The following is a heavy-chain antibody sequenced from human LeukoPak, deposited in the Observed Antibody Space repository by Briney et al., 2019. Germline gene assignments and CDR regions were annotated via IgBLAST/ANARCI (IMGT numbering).Heavy chain of an antibody. CDR1: GYTFTGYY. V-gene: IGHV1-2*02. Sequence: GASVKVSCKASGYTFTGYYMNWVGQAPGQGLEWMGWINSDSGFTKYAQKFQGRVTMTRDTSIITVYMDLTRLTSDDTAVYYCARNFDMKGFDPWGQGTLVTVSS. J-gene: IGHJ5*02. D-gene: IGHD3-9*01. CDR3: ARNFDMKGFDP. CDR2: INSDSGFT.